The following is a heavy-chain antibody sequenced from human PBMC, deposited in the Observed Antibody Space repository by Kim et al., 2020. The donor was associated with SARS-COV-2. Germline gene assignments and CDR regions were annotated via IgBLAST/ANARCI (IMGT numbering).Heavy chain of an antibody. CDR2: ISAYNGNT. D-gene: IGHD3-10*01. Sequence: ASVKVSCKASGYTFTSYGISWVRQAPGQGLEWMGWISAYNGNTNYAQKLQGRVTMTTDTSTSTAYMELRSLRSDDTAVYYCASASQTMVRGMGPHALVIWGHGTMIAVFS. CDR1: GYTFTSYG. CDR3: ASASQTMVRGMGPHALVI. J-gene: IGHJ3*02. V-gene: IGHV1-18*01.